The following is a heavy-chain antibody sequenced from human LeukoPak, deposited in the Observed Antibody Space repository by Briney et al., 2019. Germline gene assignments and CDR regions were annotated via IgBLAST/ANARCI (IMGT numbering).Heavy chain of an antibody. CDR2: IYYSGST. V-gene: IGHV4-39*01. Sequence: SETLSLTCTVSGGSISSSSYYWGWIRQPPGKGLEWIGSIYYSGSTYYNPSLKSRVTISVDTSKNQFSLKLSSVTAADTAVYYRARVTSILLFDYWGQGTLVTVSS. D-gene: IGHD2-21*02. J-gene: IGHJ4*02. CDR3: ARVTSILLFDY. CDR1: GGSISSSSYY.